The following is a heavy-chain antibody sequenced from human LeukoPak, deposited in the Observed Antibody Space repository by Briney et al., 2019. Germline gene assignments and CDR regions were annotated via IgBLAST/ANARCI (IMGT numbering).Heavy chain of an antibody. CDR3: ARGAIFGVTTRGYGMDV. Sequence: GASVKVSCKASGYTFTSYYMHWVRQAPGQGLEGMGIINPSGGSTSYAQKFQGRVTMTRDTSTSTVYMELSSLRSEDTAVYYCARGAIFGVTTRGYGMDVWGQGTTVTVSS. CDR1: GYTFTSYY. D-gene: IGHD3-3*01. V-gene: IGHV1-46*01. J-gene: IGHJ6*02. CDR2: INPSGGST.